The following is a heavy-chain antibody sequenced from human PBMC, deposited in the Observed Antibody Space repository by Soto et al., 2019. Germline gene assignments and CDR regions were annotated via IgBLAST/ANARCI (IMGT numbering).Heavy chain of an antibody. CDR3: ARGGSREYSGYDYFRPFDY. D-gene: IGHD5-12*01. V-gene: IGHV1-46*01. J-gene: IGHJ4*02. CDR2: INPSGGST. Sequence: GASVKVCCKASGYTYTSYYMQWVRQAPGQGLEWMGIINPSGGSTSYAQKFQGRVTMTRDTSTSTVYMELSSLRSEDTAVYYCARGGSREYSGYDYFRPFDYWGQGTLVTVSS. CDR1: GYTYTSYY.